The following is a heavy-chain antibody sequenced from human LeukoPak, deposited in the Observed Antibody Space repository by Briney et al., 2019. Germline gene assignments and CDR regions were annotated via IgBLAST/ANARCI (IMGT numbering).Heavy chain of an antibody. CDR3: AKDLSIAAAGIDY. J-gene: IGHJ4*02. D-gene: IGHD6-13*01. Sequence: GGSLTLSCAASGFTFSSYGTHWVRQAPGKGREWVAVISYGGSNKYYTDSVKGRFTISTANTTNNMYLQMNSLRAEDTAVYYCAKDLSIAAAGIDYWGQGTLVTVSS. CDR1: GFTFSSYG. CDR2: ISYGGSNK. V-gene: IGHV3-30*18.